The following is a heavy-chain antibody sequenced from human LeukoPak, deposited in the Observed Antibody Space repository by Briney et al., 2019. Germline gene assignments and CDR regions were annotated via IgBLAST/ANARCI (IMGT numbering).Heavy chain of an antibody. CDR2: INTDGSIT. D-gene: IGHD4-17*01. CDR3: ARDKTTVTLFDY. J-gene: IGHJ4*02. CDR1: GFTFTNHW. V-gene: IGHV3-74*01. Sequence: GGSLGLSCAASGFTFTNHWMHWFRQAPGKGLMWLSRINTDGSITGHADSVKGRFTISRDNAKNTVYLQINSLRAEDTAVYYCARDKTTVTLFDYWGQGTLVTVSS.